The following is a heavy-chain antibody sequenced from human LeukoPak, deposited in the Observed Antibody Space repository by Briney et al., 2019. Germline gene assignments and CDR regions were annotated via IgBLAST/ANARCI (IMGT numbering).Heavy chain of an antibody. Sequence: SGGCLRLSCAASGFTFSDYYMTWIRQAPGKGLEWVSYISGVASDIHYADSVKGRFTISRDNAKNSVYLQMSSLRVGDTAVYYCARGGAHGMDVWGQGTTVTVSS. J-gene: IGHJ6*02. D-gene: IGHD1-26*01. CDR2: ISGVASDI. CDR3: ARGGAHGMDV. CDR1: GFTFSDYY. V-gene: IGHV3-11*01.